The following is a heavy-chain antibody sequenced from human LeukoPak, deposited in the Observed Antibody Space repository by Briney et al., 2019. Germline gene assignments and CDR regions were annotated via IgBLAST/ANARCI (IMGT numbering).Heavy chain of an antibody. Sequence: PSETLSLTCAVYGGSFSGYYWSWIRQPPGKGLEWIGEINHSGSTNYNPSLKSRVTISVDTSKNQFSLKLSSVTAADTAVYYCARGPSNSTYYDFWSGSRTFDYWGQGTLVTVSS. J-gene: IGHJ4*02. D-gene: IGHD3-3*01. CDR3: ARGPSNSTYYDFWSGSRTFDY. CDR1: GGSFSGYY. V-gene: IGHV4-34*01. CDR2: INHSGST.